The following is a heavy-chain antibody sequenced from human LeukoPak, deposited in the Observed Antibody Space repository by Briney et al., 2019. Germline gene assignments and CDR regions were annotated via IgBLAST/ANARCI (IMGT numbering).Heavy chain of an antibody. Sequence: GGSLRLSCAASGFTFSSYSMNWVRQAPGKGLEWVSSISSSSSYIYYADSVKGRFTISRDNAKNSLYLQMNSLRAEDTAVYYCALTYIIGIVDAFDIWGQGTMVTVSS. CDR1: GFTFSSYS. D-gene: IGHD1-20*01. CDR2: ISSSSSYI. V-gene: IGHV3-21*01. CDR3: ALTYIIGIVDAFDI. J-gene: IGHJ3*02.